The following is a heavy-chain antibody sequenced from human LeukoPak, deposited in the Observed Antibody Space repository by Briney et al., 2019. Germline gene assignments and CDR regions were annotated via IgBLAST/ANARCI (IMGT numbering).Heavy chain of an antibody. J-gene: IGHJ4*02. Sequence: GASVKVSCKASGYTFTRWNFSWVRQAPGQGLEWMGWIDTYGGSTNYAQNLQGRVTVTTDTSTTTVYMELRSLRSDDTAVYYCARPNTDAAGYYFDYWGQGTLVTVSS. CDR1: GYTFTRWN. CDR3: ARPNTDAAGYYFDY. CDR2: IDTYGGST. V-gene: IGHV1-18*01. D-gene: IGHD6-13*01.